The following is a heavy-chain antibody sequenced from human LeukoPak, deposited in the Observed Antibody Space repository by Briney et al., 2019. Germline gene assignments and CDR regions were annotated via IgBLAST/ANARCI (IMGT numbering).Heavy chain of an antibody. V-gene: IGHV3-21*01. CDR1: GFTFSSYS. CDR2: ISSSSSYI. CDR3: ARDLKVFSGGIAAVLVAFDI. Sequence: GGSLRLSCAASGFTFSSYSMNWVRQAPGKGLEWVSSISSSSSYIYYADSVKGRFTISRDNAKNSLYLQMNSLRAEDTAVYYCARDLKVFSGGIAAVLVAFDIWGQGTMVTVSS. D-gene: IGHD6-13*01. J-gene: IGHJ3*02.